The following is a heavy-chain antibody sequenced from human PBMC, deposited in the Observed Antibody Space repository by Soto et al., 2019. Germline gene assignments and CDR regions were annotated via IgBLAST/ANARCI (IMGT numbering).Heavy chain of an antibody. CDR1: GGSISSGDYY. Sequence: SETLSLTCTVSGGSISSGDYYWSWIRQPPGKGLEWIGYIYYSGSTYYNPSLKSRVTISVDTSKNQFSLKLSSVTAADTAVYHCARDTSRGSTSCSNFHYWGQGTLVTVSS. CDR2: IYYSGST. J-gene: IGHJ4*02. CDR3: ARDTSRGSTSCSNFHY. V-gene: IGHV4-30-4*01. D-gene: IGHD2-2*01.